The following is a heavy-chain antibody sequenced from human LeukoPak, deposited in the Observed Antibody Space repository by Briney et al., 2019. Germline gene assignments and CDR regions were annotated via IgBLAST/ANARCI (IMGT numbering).Heavy chain of an antibody. CDR3: AKDIAAAGTGEGYFDY. Sequence: PGGSLRLSCAASGFTFDDYAMHWVRQAPGKGLEWVSGISWNSGSIGYADPVKGRFTISRDNAKNSLYLQINSLRAEDTALYYCAKDIAAAGTGEGYFDYWGQGTLVTVSS. D-gene: IGHD6-13*01. V-gene: IGHV3-9*01. J-gene: IGHJ4*02. CDR1: GFTFDDYA. CDR2: ISWNSGSI.